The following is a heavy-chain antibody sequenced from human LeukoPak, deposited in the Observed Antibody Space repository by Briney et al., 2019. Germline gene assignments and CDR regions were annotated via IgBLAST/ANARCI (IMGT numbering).Heavy chain of an antibody. V-gene: IGHV4-34*01. CDR3: ARDDINYDFWSGYYTTHYYYGMDV. CDR1: GGSFSAYY. J-gene: IGHJ6*02. CDR2: INESGST. D-gene: IGHD3-3*01. Sequence: SETLSLICDVYGGSFSAYYWSWIRQPPGQGLEWIGEINESGSTNYNPSLKSRVTMSVDTSKNQFSLKLSSVTAADTAVYYCARDDINYDFWSGYYTTHYYYGMDVWGQGTTVTVPS.